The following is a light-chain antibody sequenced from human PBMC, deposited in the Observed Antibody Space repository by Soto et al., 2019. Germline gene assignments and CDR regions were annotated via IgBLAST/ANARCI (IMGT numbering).Light chain of an antibody. CDR2: XXS. CDR1: QSISSW. J-gene: IGKJ1*01. CDR3: QQYNSYPWT. Sequence: DIQMTQSPSTLSASVGDRVTITCRASQSISSWLAWXQQKTRXXXNXLXXXXSSLERGVPSRFSGSASGTEFTLTISSMQPDDFATYYCQQYNSYPWTFGQGPKGDIK. V-gene: IGKV1-5*01.